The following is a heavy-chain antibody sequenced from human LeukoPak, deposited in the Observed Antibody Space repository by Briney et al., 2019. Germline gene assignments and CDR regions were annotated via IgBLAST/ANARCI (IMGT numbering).Heavy chain of an antibody. CDR1: GGSIISGDYY. Sequence: SETLSLTCIVSGGSIISGDYYWSWIRQPPGKGLEWIGYINHNGETYYNPSLKSRVSISVDTSKNQFSLKLSSVTAADTAVYYCARAGVVPAAINRAFDIWGQGSVVTVSS. J-gene: IGHJ3*02. CDR3: ARAGVVPAAINRAFDI. D-gene: IGHD2-2*02. V-gene: IGHV4-30-4*08. CDR2: INHNGET.